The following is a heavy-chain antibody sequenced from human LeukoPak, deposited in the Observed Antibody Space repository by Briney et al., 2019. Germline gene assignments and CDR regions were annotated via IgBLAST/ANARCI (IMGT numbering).Heavy chain of an antibody. J-gene: IGHJ1*01. CDR2: INPNSGGT. D-gene: IGHD3-22*01. CDR3: ARGSYDSSDFEYFHH. CDR1: GYTFTGYY. Sequence: GASVKVSCKASGYTFTGYYMHWVRQAPGQGLEWMGWINPNSGGTNYAQKFQGRVTMTRDTSIGTAYMELSRLRSDDTAMYYCARGSYDSSDFEYFHHWGQGTLVTVSS. V-gene: IGHV1-2*02.